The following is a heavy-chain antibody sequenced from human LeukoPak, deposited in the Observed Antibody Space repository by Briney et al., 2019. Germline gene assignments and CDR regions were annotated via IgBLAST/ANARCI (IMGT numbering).Heavy chain of an antibody. CDR1: GFTFSSYW. CDR2: ISGSRSSI. J-gene: IGHJ4*02. Sequence: GGSLRLSCAASGFTFSSYWMNWVRQAPGKGLEGVSYISGSRSSIYYADSVKGRFTISRDDVKNSLYLQMNSLRAEDTAVYYCARSLRGWYYFDYWGQGTLVTVSS. D-gene: IGHD4-17*01. CDR3: ARSLRGWYYFDY. V-gene: IGHV3-48*01.